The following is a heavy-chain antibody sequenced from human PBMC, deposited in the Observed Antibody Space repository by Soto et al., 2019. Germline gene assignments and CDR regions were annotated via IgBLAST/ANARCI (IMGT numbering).Heavy chain of an antibody. CDR1: GFTFSKAR. CDR3: ATEVRDTVVVPVAVRYFDY. CDR2: IKSKTDGGTT. Sequence: PGGSLRLSCAASGFTFSKARVTWVRQAPGKGLEWVGRIKSKTDGGTTDYAAPVKGRFTISRDDSKNTLFLQMNSLKTEDTAVYYCATEVRDTVVVPVAVRYFDYWGQGTLVTVSS. J-gene: IGHJ4*02. D-gene: IGHD2-2*01. V-gene: IGHV3-15*01.